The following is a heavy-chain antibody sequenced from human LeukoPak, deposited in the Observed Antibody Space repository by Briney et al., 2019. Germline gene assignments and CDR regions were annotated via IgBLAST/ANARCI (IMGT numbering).Heavy chain of an antibody. CDR3: ASPGVWFGELLDRVFDY. CDR2: ISSSGNTI. J-gene: IGHJ4*02. D-gene: IGHD3-10*01. V-gene: IGHV3-11*04. CDR1: GFTFSDYY. Sequence: PGGSLRLSCATSGFTFSDYYMSWVRQAPGKGLEWGSYISSSGNTIYYADSVKGRFTISRDNAKNSLYLQMNILRAEDTAVYYCASPGVWFGELLDRVFDYWGQGTLATVSS.